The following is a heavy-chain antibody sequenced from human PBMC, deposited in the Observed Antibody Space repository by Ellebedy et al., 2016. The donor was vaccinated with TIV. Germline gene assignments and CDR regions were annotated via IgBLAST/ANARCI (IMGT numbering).Heavy chain of an antibody. V-gene: IGHV3-7*01. CDR1: GFTFSSYA. CDR3: ARRYFDL. J-gene: IGHJ2*01. Sequence: GESLKISXAASGFTFSSYAMSWVRQAPGKGLEWVANIKQDESEKYYVDSVKGRFTISRDNAKNSLYLQMNSLRAEDTAVYYCARRYFDLWGSGTLVTVSS. CDR2: IKQDESEK.